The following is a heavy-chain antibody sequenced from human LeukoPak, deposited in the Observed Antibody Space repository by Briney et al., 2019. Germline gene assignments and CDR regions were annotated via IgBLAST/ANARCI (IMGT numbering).Heavy chain of an antibody. V-gene: IGHV4-59*12. CDR1: GGSMSSYY. D-gene: IGHD3-10*01. CDR3: VAGAPKSLHLGH. Sequence: SETVPHTRSVSGGSMSSYYWSWIRQSPGKGLEWIGYMYLCENSNYKSSINSSRQSRVTISVDSTNKEFFLKMDSMTAADTAVYYCVAGAPKSLHLGHWGQGNL. J-gene: IGHJ1*01. CDR2: MYLCENS.